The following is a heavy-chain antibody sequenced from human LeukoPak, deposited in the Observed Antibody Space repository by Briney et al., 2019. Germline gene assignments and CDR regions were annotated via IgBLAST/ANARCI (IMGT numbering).Heavy chain of an antibody. CDR2: ITYDGSNK. CDR1: GFTFSRYA. Sequence: SGGFLRLSCAASGFTFSRYAMHWVRQAPGKGLEWVTLITYDGSNKYYADSVKGRFTISRDNSKNTLYLQMNSLRAEDTAVYYCAKEETAAGTSGYFDYWGQGTLVTVSS. J-gene: IGHJ4*02. D-gene: IGHD6-13*01. V-gene: IGHV3-30-3*01. CDR3: AKEETAAGTSGYFDY.